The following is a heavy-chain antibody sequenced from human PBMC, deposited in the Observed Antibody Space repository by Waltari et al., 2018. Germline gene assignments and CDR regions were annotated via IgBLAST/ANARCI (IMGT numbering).Heavy chain of an antibody. D-gene: IGHD2-8*02. V-gene: IGHV4-4*07. CDR1: GGSISSYY. Sequence: QVQLQESGPGLVKPSETLSLTCTVAGGSISSYYWSWIRQPAGKGLELIGRIYTSGSTNYNPSLKSRVTMSVDTSKNQFSLKLNSVTAADTAVYYCAREGGVIWGVWYYYYMDVWGKGTTVTISS. J-gene: IGHJ6*03. CDR3: AREGGVIWGVWYYYYMDV. CDR2: IYTSGST.